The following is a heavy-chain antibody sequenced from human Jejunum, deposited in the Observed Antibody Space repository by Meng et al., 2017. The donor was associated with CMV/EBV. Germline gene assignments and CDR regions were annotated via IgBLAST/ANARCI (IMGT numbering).Heavy chain of an antibody. D-gene: IGHD5-18*01. CDR2: ISGSSSYI. V-gene: IGHV3-21*01. CDR1: LSSSS. Sequence: LSSSSMSWVRQAPGKGLEWVASISGSSSYIYYAASVRGRFTISRDAAKNSLYLQMNSLSAEDTAVYYCARDLYKYGTMSLSAMDVWGQGTTVTVSS. J-gene: IGHJ6*02. CDR3: ARDLYKYGTMSLSAMDV.